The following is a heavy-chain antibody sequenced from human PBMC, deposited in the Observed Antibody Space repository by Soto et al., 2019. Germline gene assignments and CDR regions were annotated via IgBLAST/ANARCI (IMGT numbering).Heavy chain of an antibody. D-gene: IGHD3-22*01. Sequence: SVQVSCKASGGPYSKYSISWVRQAPGQGLEWMGRIIPIFDITNYAQKFQGRVTITADKSTSTVYMDLSSLRSEDTAVYYCARSLLGDYYDSDGLDNWGQGTLVTVS. CDR1: GGPYSKYS. CDR3: ARSLLGDYYDSDGLDN. CDR2: IIPIFDIT. J-gene: IGHJ4*02. V-gene: IGHV1-69*02.